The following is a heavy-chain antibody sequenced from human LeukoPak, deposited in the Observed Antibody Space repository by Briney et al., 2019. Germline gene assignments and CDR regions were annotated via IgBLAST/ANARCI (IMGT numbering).Heavy chain of an antibody. Sequence: PGGSLRLSCAASGFTFSSYAMNWVRQAPGKGLEWVSFISGSGDTTYYADSLKGRFTISRDSSKNTLYLQMNSLRAEDTAVYYCAKSRGESRGASNYWGQGTLVTVSS. V-gene: IGHV3-23*01. D-gene: IGHD1-26*01. CDR3: AKSRGESRGASNY. CDR1: GFTFSSYA. J-gene: IGHJ4*02. CDR2: ISGSGDTT.